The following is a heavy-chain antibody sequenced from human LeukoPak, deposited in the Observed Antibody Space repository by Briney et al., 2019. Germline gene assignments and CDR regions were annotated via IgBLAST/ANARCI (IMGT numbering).Heavy chain of an antibody. Sequence: PGGSLRLSCAASGFTFEDHGMSWVRQVAGKGLEWVSGIHWSGVGTGYAASVKGRFTISRDNAKNSLYLQMNSLRAEDTAVYYCARDRVATNWNYHPMFAYWGQGSLVTVSS. CDR3: ARDRVATNWNYHPMFAY. V-gene: IGHV3-20*04. D-gene: IGHD1-7*01. CDR1: GFTFEDHG. CDR2: IHWSGVGT. J-gene: IGHJ4*02.